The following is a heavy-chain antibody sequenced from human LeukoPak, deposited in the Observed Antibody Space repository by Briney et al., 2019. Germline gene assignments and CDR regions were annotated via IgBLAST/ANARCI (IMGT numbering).Heavy chain of an antibody. CDR1: GLTFRSYW. Sequence: GGSPRLSCAVSGLTFRSYWMSWVRQAPGKGLEWVANINQDGSEKYFVDSVKGRFTISRDNAKNSLHLQMNTLRAEDTAVYYCARERDGRFFDYWGQGTLVTVSS. J-gene: IGHJ4*02. CDR2: INQDGSEK. D-gene: IGHD5-24*01. V-gene: IGHV3-7*01. CDR3: ARERDGRFFDY.